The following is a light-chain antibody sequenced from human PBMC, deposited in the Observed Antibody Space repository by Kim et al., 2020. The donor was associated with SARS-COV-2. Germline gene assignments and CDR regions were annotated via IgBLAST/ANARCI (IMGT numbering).Light chain of an antibody. CDR3: VAWDDSLNGSV. CDR2: SND. J-gene: IGLJ3*02. CDR1: RSNIGSKV. V-gene: IGLV1-44*01. Sequence: GQRVTISCSGSRSNIGSKVVNWYQQLPGTAPKLLIYSNDYRPSGVPARFSGSKSGTSASLAISGLQSEDEADYYCVAWDDSLNGSVFGGGTQLTVL.